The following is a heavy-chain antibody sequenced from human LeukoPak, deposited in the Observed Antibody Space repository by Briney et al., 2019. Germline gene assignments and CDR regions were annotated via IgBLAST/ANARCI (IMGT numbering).Heavy chain of an antibody. Sequence: PSETLSLTCSVYGGSLSGYSWSWIRQSAAKGLEWTGRVYTSGNTNYNPSFKSRVTMSIDTSKKQFSLKLYTVTAADTAVYYCARDNPAGPWGQGTLVTVSS. CDR2: VYTSGNT. CDR1: GGSLSGYS. V-gene: IGHV4-4*07. CDR3: ARDNPAGP. J-gene: IGHJ5*02. D-gene: IGHD1-14*01.